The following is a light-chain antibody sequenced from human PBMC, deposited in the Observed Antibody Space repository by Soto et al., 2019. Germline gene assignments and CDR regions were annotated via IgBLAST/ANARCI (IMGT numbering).Light chain of an antibody. CDR3: QHYVTSPLT. J-gene: IGKJ4*01. Sequence: EIVLTQSPGTLCLSPGERATLSCRAGQSVSSTFLAWYQQKPGQAPRLLIYATSSRATGIPDRFSGSGSGTDFTLTISRLEPEDFAVYFCQHYVTSPLTFGGGTKVDIK. V-gene: IGKV3-20*01. CDR2: ATS. CDR1: QSVSSTF.